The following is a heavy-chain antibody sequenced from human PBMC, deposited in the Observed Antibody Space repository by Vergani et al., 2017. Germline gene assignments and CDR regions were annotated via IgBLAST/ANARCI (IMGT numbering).Heavy chain of an antibody. Sequence: EVQLVESGGGLIQPGGSLRLSCAASGFTVSSNYMSWVRQAPGKGLEWVSVINSGGSTYYADSVKGRFTISRDNSKNTLYLQMNSLRAEDTAVYYCAKDISSGWRTGAFDIWGQGTMVTVSS. J-gene: IGHJ3*02. V-gene: IGHV3-53*01. D-gene: IGHD6-19*01. CDR3: AKDISSGWRTGAFDI. CDR1: GFTVSSNY. CDR2: INSGGST.